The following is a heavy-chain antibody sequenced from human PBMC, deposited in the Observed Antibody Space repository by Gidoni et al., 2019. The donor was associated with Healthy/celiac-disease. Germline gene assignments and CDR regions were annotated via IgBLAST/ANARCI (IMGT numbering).Heavy chain of an antibody. Sequence: QPPGKGLEWIGEINHSGSTNSNPSLKSRVTISVDTSKNQFSLKLSSVTAADTAVYYCARDGMTTVTTSAAKDYYYYYMDVWGKGTTVTVSS. D-gene: IGHD4-4*01. V-gene: IGHV4-34*01. CDR2: INHSGST. J-gene: IGHJ6*03. CDR3: ARDGMTTVTTSAAKDYYYYYMDV.